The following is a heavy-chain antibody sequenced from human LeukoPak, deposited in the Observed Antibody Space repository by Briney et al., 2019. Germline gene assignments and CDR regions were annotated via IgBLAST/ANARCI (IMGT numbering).Heavy chain of an antibody. CDR3: ASPSYSSSWYPYDAFDI. CDR1: GFTFSSYA. D-gene: IGHD6-13*01. Sequence: GGSLRLSCAASGFTFSSYATHWVRQAPGKGLEWVAVISYDGSNKYYADSVKGRFTISRDNSKNTLYLQMNSLRSDDTAVYYCASPSYSSSWYPYDAFDIWGQGTMVTVSS. J-gene: IGHJ3*02. V-gene: IGHV3-30-3*01. CDR2: ISYDGSNK.